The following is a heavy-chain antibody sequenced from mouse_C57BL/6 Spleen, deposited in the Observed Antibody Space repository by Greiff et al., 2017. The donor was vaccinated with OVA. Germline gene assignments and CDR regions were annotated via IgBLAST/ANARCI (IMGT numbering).Heavy chain of an antibody. CDR2: IWSGGST. CDR3: ARKGPMVTTYYAMDY. J-gene: IGHJ4*01. CDR1: GFSLTSYG. D-gene: IGHD2-2*01. Sequence: VKLVESGPGLVQPSQSLSITCTVSGFSLTSYGVHWVRQSPGKGLEWLGVIWSGGSTDYNAAFISRLSISKDNSKSQVFFKMNSLQADDTAIYYCARKGPMVTTYYAMDYWGQGTSVTVSS. V-gene: IGHV2-2*01.